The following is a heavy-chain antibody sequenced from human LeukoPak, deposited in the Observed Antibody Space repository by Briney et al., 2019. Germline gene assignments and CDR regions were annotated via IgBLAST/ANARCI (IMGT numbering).Heavy chain of an antibody. D-gene: IGHD2-8*02. V-gene: IGHV3-7*01. CDR1: GGSISSSSYY. CDR3: MPGRGY. J-gene: IGHJ4*02. Sequence: PSETLSLTCTVSGGSISSSSYYWGWIRQPPGKGLELVANINADGSDKYFMDSVKGRFSISRDNANNRLYLQMTSLRAEDTAVYYCMPGRGYWGQGTLVAVSS. CDR2: INADGSDK.